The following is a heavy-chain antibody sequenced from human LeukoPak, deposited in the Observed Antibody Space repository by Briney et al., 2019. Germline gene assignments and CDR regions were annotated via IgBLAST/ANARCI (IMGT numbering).Heavy chain of an antibody. Sequence: PSGTLSLTCAVSGGSISSSNWWSWVRQPPGKGLEWIGEIYHNGSTNYNPSLKSRVTISVDKSKNQFSLKLSSVTAADTAVYYCASRPFTMVRGVSTFDYWGQGTLVTVSS. CDR2: IYHNGST. CDR3: ASRPFTMVRGVSTFDY. J-gene: IGHJ4*02. V-gene: IGHV4-4*02. CDR1: GGSISSSNW. D-gene: IGHD3-10*01.